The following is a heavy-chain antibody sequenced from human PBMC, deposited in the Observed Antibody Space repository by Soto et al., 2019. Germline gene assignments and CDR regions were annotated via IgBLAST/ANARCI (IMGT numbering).Heavy chain of an antibody. CDR3: AGNYKESGPYYFDY. Sequence: SETLSLTCTVSGGSISSYYWSWIRQPPGKGLEWIGYIYYSGSTNYNPSLKSRVTISIDTSKNQFSLKLSSVTAADTAVYYCAGNYKESGPYYFDYWGQGTLVTVSS. V-gene: IGHV4-59*01. CDR1: GGSISSYY. D-gene: IGHD1-1*01. J-gene: IGHJ4*02. CDR2: IYYSGST.